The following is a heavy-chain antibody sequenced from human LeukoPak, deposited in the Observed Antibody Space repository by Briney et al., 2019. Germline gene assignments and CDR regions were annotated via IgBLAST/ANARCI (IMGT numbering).Heavy chain of an antibody. J-gene: IGHJ4*02. CDR3: ARDLDTYYYDSSGYYPY. Sequence: ASVKVSCKASGYTFTGYGISWVRQAPGQGLEWMGWISAYNGNTNYAQKLQGRVTMTTDTSTSTAYMELRSLRSDDTAVYYCARDLDTYYYDSSGYYPYWGQGTLVTVSS. V-gene: IGHV1-18*01. CDR1: GYTFTGYG. CDR2: ISAYNGNT. D-gene: IGHD3-22*01.